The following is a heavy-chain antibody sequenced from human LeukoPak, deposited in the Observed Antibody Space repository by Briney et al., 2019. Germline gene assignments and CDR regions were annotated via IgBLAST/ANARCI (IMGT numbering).Heavy chain of an antibody. Sequence: SETLSLTCTVSGGSISSYYWSWIRQPPGKGLEWIGYIYYSGSTNYNPSLKSRVTISVDTSKNQFSLKLSSVTAADTAVYYCARGLEMATPDYWGQGTLVTVSS. CDR3: ARGLEMATPDY. J-gene: IGHJ4*02. V-gene: IGHV4-59*01. CDR1: GGSISSYY. D-gene: IGHD5-24*01. CDR2: IYYSGST.